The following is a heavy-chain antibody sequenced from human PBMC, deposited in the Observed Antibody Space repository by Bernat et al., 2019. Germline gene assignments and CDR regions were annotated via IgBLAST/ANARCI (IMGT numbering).Heavy chain of an antibody. J-gene: IGHJ4*02. CDR2: IKSKTDGGTT. V-gene: IGHV3-15*01. CDR1: GFTFSNAW. CDR3: TTAPGAYYDFWSGYTTYTDY. D-gene: IGHD3-3*01. Sequence: EVQLVESGGGLIQPGGSLRLSCAASGFTFSNAWMSWVRQAPGKGLEWVGRIKSKTDGGTTDYAAPVKGRFTISRDDSKNTLYLQMNSLKTEDTAVYYCTTAPGAYYDFWSGYTTYTDYWGQGTLVTVSS.